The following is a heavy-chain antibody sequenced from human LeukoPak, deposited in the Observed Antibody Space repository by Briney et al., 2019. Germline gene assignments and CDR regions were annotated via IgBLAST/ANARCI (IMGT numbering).Heavy chain of an antibody. CDR1: GGSISSYY. J-gene: IGHJ4*02. V-gene: IGHV4-59*01. CDR3: ARESLTGTTDY. D-gene: IGHD1-7*01. Sequence: SETLSLTCTVSGGSISSYYWSWIRQPPGKGLEWIGYIYYSGSTNYNPSLKSRVTISVDTSKNQFSLKLSSVTAADTAVYYCARESLTGTTDYWGQGTLVTVSS. CDR2: IYYSGST.